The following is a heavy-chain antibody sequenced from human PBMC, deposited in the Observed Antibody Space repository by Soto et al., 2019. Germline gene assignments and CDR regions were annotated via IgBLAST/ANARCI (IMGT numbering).Heavy chain of an antibody. CDR1: GGSISRSTYY. V-gene: IGHV4-39*01. CDR3: ARLYYDSSGYYYLGYFDY. D-gene: IGHD3-22*01. J-gene: IGHJ4*02. Sequence: SETLSLTCTVSGGSISRSTYYWGWIRQPPGKGLEWIGSLYYSGSTFYNPSLKSRVTITVDTSKNQFSLKLSSVTAADTAVYYCARLYYDSSGYYYLGYFDYWGQGTLVTVSS. CDR2: LYYSGST.